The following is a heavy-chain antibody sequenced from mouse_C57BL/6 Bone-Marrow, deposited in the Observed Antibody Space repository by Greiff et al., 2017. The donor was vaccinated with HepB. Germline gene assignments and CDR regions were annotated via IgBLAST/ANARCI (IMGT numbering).Heavy chain of an antibody. Sequence: VKLQESGAELVKPGASVKLSCKASGYTFTEYTIHWVKQRSGQGLEWIGWFYPGSGSIKYNEKFKDKATLTADKSSSTVYMELSRLTSEDSAVYFCARHEEDYYGSSYWYFDVWGTGTTVTVSS. CDR3: ARHEEDYYGSSYWYFDV. D-gene: IGHD1-1*01. CDR2: FYPGSGSI. V-gene: IGHV1-62-2*01. CDR1: GYTFTEYT. J-gene: IGHJ1*03.